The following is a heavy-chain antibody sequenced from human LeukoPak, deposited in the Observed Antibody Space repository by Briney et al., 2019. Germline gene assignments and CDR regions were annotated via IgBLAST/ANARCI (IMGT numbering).Heavy chain of an antibody. Sequence: SETLSLTCAVYGGSFSGYYWSWIRQPPGKGLEWIGEINHSGSTNYNPSLKSRVTISVDTSKNQFSLKLSSVTAADTAVYYCARHGATKKEGGGGGYYYHYMDVWGKGTTVTTSS. CDR3: ARHGATKKEGGGGGYYYHYMDV. CDR1: GGSFSGYY. CDR2: INHSGST. J-gene: IGHJ6*03. V-gene: IGHV4-34*01. D-gene: IGHD2-15*01.